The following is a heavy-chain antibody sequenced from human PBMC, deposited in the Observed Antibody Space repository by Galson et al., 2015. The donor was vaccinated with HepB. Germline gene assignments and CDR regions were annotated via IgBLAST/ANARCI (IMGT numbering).Heavy chain of an antibody. CDR2: IRGTYGST. V-gene: IGHV3-23*01. D-gene: IGHD6-13*01. CDR1: GITFSTYG. CDR3: AKNVPYGTTWFGGIDP. J-gene: IGHJ5*02. Sequence: SLRLSCAASGITFSTYGMSWVRQAPGKGLEWVSTIRGTYGSTHYADSVKGRFTISRDTSKNTMYLQMNSLRAEDTAVYYCAKNVPYGTTWFGGIDPWGQGTLVTVSS.